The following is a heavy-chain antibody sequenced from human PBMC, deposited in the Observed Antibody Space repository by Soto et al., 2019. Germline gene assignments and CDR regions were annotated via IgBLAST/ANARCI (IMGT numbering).Heavy chain of an antibody. CDR1: GYTFTSYA. V-gene: IGHV1-3*01. CDR3: AMGSCYYWCGDH. CDR2: INAGNGNT. J-gene: IGHJ4*02. D-gene: IGHD3-22*01. Sequence: ASVKVSCKASGYTFTSYAMHWVRQAPGQRLEWMGWINAGNGNTKYSQKFQGRVTITRDTSASTAYMELSSLRSEDTAVYYCAMGSCYYWCGDHWGQGTPVTVSS.